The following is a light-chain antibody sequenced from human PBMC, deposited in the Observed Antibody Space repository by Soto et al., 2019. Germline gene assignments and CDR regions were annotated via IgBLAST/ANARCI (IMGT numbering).Light chain of an antibody. CDR2: GAS. CDR3: QQYGGSPAIT. J-gene: IGKJ5*01. Sequence: EIVLTQSPGTLSLSPGERATLSCRASQRVSSGYVAWYQQKPGQAPRLLIYGASSRATGIPDRFRASASGTDFTLTISRLEPEDFAVYFCQQYGGSPAITFGQGTRWRL. V-gene: IGKV3-20*01. CDR1: QRVSSGY.